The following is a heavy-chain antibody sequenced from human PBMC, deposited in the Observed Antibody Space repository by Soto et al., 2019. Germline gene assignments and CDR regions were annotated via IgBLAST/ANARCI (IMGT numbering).Heavy chain of an antibody. J-gene: IGHJ4*02. CDR1: GFTFSSYG. CDR2: IWYDGSNK. CDR3: ARDPDSSGYYPDY. D-gene: IGHD3-22*01. V-gene: IGHV3-33*01. Sequence: LRLSCAASGFTFSSYGMHWVRQAPCKGLEWVAVIWYDGSNKYYADSVKGRFTISRDNSKNTLYLQMNSLRAEDTAVYYCARDPDSSGYYPDYWGQGTLVTVSS.